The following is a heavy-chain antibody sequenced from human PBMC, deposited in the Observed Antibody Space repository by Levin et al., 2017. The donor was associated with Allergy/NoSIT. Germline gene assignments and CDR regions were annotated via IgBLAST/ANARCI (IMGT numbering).Heavy chain of an antibody. D-gene: IGHD1-26*01. CDR1: GGSISSYY. CDR2: IYYSGST. CDR3: ARSIREGYYYYYYGMDV. J-gene: IGHJ6*02. Sequence: SETLSLTCTVSGGSISSYYWSWIRQPPGKGLEWIGYIYYSGSTNYNPSLKSRVTISVDTSKNQFSLKLSSVTAADTAVYYCARSIREGYYYYYYGMDVWGQGTTVTVSS. V-gene: IGHV4-59*01.